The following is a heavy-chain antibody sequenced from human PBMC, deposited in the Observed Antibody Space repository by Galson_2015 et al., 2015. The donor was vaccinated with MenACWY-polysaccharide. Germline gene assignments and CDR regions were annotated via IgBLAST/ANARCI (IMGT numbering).Heavy chain of an antibody. V-gene: IGHV3-33*01. D-gene: IGHD5/OR15-5a*01. CDR1: TFTFRGAG. Sequence: SLRLSCAASTFTFRGAGMHWGRQARGKGLEWVAGIQNDAVYKQDLDSVKDRFSDARDNSKNTLDLEVSNLRDEDTALYNCAREGSQIVFQAFVYGGPATRVTVSS. CDR2: IQNDAVYK. CDR3: AREGSQIVFQAFVY. J-gene: IGHJ3*01.